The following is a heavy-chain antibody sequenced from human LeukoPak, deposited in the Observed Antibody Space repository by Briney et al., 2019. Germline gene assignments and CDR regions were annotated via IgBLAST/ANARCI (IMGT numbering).Heavy chain of an antibody. CDR2: ISRGGSSI. V-gene: IGHV3-11*01. CDR1: GFTFSDYY. Sequence: GGSLRLSCAASGFTFSDYYMNWIRQAPGRGLEWVSSISRGGSSIYYADSVKGRFTISRDNAKNSLYLQMNSLRAEDTAVYYCARDQYLDYRGQGTLVTVSS. CDR3: ARDQYLDY. J-gene: IGHJ4*02.